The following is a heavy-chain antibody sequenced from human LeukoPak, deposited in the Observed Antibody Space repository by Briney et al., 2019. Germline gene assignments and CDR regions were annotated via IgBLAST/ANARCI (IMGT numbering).Heavy chain of an antibody. V-gene: IGHV3-30*18. CDR2: ISYDGSNK. D-gene: IGHD3-10*01. CDR1: GFTFSSYG. J-gene: IGHJ4*02. Sequence: PGRSLRLSCAASGFTFSSYGMHWVRQAPRKGLEWVAVISYDGSNKYYADSVKGRFTISRDNSKNTLYLEMNRLRAEDTAVYYCAKEGRSGYYYGSGSYYGFDYWGQGTLVTVSS. CDR3: AKEGRSGYYYGSGSYYGFDY.